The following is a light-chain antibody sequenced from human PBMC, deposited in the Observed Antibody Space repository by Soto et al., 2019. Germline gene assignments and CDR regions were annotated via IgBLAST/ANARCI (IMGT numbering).Light chain of an antibody. CDR2: GAS. V-gene: IGKV3-20*01. Sequence: EVVLTQSPCTLSLSPGERATLSCRASQNIGSTYLAWYQQKLGQAPRLLIYGASSRAPGIPDRFSGSGSGTDFTLSISGLEPEDFAVYYCQQYSSSPLLTFGGGTKVDIK. CDR3: QQYSSSPLLT. CDR1: QNIGSTY. J-gene: IGKJ4*01.